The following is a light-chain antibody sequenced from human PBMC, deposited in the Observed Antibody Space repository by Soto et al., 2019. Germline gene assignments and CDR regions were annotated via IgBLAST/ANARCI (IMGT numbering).Light chain of an antibody. Sequence: QSVLTQPASVSGSPGQSITISCTGTSSDIGGYKYVSWYQQHPGKAPKLMIYAVSNRSSGVSNRFYGSKSGNTATLTIAGRQGEDEAEDYCSSYTGGSTYVFGTGIKVTVL. V-gene: IGLV2-14*01. J-gene: IGLJ1*01. CDR3: SSYTGGSTYV. CDR2: AVS. CDR1: SSDIGGYKY.